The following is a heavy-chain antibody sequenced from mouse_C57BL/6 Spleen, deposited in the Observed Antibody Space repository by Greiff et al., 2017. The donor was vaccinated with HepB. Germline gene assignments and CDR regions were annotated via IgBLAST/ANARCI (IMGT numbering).Heavy chain of an antibody. D-gene: IGHD4-1*01. CDR3: ARWDPMDY. Sequence: VKLMESGAELARPGASVKMSCKASGYTFTSYTMHWVKQRPGQGLEWIGYINPSSGYTKYNQKFKDKATLTADKSSSTAYMQLSSLTSEDSAVYYCARWDPMDYWGQGTSVTVSS. V-gene: IGHV1-4*01. CDR1: GYTFTSYT. CDR2: INPSSGYT. J-gene: IGHJ4*01.